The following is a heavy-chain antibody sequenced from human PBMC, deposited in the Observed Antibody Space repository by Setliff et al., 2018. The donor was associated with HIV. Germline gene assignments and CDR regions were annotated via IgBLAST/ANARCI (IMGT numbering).Heavy chain of an antibody. CDR2: IYHTGKT. Sequence: SETLSLTCTVSGGSVSTSSYSWGWVRQPPEKGLEWIGTIYHTGKTYYNSSLNSRVTIAVDTSKDQFSLNLSTVTAADTAVYYCGRVAGYCAPSRCYGYNAFDIWGPGTMVTVSS. V-gene: IGHV4-39*01. CDR1: GGSVSTSSYS. D-gene: IGHD2-15*01. CDR3: GRVAGYCAPSRCYGYNAFDI. J-gene: IGHJ3*02.